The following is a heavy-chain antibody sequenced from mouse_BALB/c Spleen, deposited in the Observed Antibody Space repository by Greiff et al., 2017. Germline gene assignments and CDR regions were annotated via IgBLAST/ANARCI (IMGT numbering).Heavy chain of an antibody. D-gene: IGHD1-1*01. CDR3: ARSFITTVVEVDYFDY. Sequence: EVQGVESGGGLVKPGGSLKLSCAASGFTFSSYAMSWVRQTPEKRLEWVASISSGGSTYYPDSVKGRFTISRDNARNILYLQMSSLRSEDTAMYYCARSFITTVVEVDYFDYWGQGTTLTVSS. CDR1: GFTFSSYA. J-gene: IGHJ2*01. V-gene: IGHV5-6-5*01. CDR2: ISSGGST.